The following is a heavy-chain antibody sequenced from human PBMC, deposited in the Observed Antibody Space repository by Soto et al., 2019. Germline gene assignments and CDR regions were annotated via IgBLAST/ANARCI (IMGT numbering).Heavy chain of an antibody. CDR2: IDPSDSQT. Sequence: GESLKISCKGSGYGFAGYWITWVRQKPGKGLEWMGRIDPSDSQTYYSPSFRGHVTISATKSITTVFLQWSSLRASDTAMYYCARQIYDSDTGPNFQYYFDSWGQGTQVTVSS. V-gene: IGHV5-10-1*01. J-gene: IGHJ4*02. CDR1: GYGFAGYW. D-gene: IGHD3-22*01. CDR3: ARQIYDSDTGPNFQYYFDS.